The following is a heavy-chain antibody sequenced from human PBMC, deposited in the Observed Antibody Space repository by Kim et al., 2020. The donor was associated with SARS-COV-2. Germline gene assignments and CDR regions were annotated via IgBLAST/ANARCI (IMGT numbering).Heavy chain of an antibody. Sequence: AQGVTGRFVFSLDTSVSTAYLQISSLKAEDTAVYYCARAVGATIFGVAFDYWGQGTLVTVSS. J-gene: IGHJ4*02. D-gene: IGHD3-3*01. CDR3: ARAVGATIFGVAFDY. V-gene: IGHV7-4-1*02.